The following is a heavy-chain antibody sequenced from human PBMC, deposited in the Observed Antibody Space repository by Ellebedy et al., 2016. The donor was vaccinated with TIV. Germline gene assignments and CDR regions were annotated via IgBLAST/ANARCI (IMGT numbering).Heavy chain of an antibody. CDR1: GYSFTSYW. J-gene: IGHJ6*02. CDR3: ARHYPEGVVVPAATYYYYYGMDV. CDR2: IYPGDSDT. V-gene: IGHV5-51*01. D-gene: IGHD2-2*01. Sequence: GESLKISCKGSGYSFTSYWIGWVRQMPGKGLEWMGIIYPGDSDTRYSPSFQGQVTISADKSISTAYLQWSSLKASDTAMYYCARHYPEGVVVPAATYYYYYGMDVWGQGTTVTVSS.